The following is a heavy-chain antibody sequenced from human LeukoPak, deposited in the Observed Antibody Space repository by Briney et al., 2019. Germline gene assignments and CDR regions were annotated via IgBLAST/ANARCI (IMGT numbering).Heavy chain of an antibody. CDR1: GFTFSDYY. CDR2: ISSSADTI. V-gene: IGHV3-11*04. J-gene: IGHJ4*02. CDR3: VTAPTRTYSVY. Sequence: GGSLRLSCVASGFTFSDYYMSWIRQTPGKGLEWVSYISSSADTIYYTDSVKGRFTISRDNAKNSLFLQMNSLRPEDTAVYYCVTAPTRTYSVYWGPGILVTVSS. D-gene: IGHD2-15*01.